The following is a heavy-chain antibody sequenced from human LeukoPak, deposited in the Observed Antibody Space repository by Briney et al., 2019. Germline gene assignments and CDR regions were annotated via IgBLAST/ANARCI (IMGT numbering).Heavy chain of an antibody. CDR2: MSGRGDST. CDR3: ANPDSSGFYFSMRFDF. V-gene: IGHV3-23*01. Sequence: GGSLRLSCKASGFSFSDFAVTWVRQAPGKGLEWVSTMSGRGDSTYYADSVKGRFTVSRDNSDNTLYLHMNSLRAEDTAVYFCANPDSSGFYFSMRFDFWGQGTLVTVSS. D-gene: IGHD3-22*01. CDR1: GFSFSDFA. J-gene: IGHJ4*02.